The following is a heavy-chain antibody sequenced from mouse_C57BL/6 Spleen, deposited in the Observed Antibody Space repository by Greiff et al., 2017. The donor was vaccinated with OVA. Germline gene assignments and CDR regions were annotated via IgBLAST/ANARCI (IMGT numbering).Heavy chain of an antibody. J-gene: IGHJ4*01. CDR2: ISDGGSYT. CDR3: ARDGNYDYDGDYYAMDY. V-gene: IGHV5-4*01. CDR1: GFTFSSYA. Sequence: EVHLVESGGGLVKPGGSLKLSCAASGFTFSSYAMSWVRQTPEKRLEWVATISDGGSYTYYPDNVKGRFTISRDNAKNNLYLQMSHLKSEDTAMYYCARDGNYDYDGDYYAMDYWGQGTSVTVSS. D-gene: IGHD2-4*01.